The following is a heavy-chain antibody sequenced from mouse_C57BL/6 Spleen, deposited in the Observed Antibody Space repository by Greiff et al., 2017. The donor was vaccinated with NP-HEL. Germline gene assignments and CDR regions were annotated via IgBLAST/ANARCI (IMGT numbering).Heavy chain of an antibody. V-gene: IGHV1-19*01. CDR1: GYTFTDYY. D-gene: IGHD1-2*01. Sequence: VQLQQSGPVLVKPGASVKMSCKASGYTFTDYYMNWVKQSHGKSLEWIGVINPYNGGTSYNQKFKGKATLTVDKSSSTAYMELNSLTSEDSAVYYCARDGYEFYYAMDYWGQGTSVTVSS. J-gene: IGHJ4*01. CDR2: INPYNGGT. CDR3: ARDGYEFYYAMDY.